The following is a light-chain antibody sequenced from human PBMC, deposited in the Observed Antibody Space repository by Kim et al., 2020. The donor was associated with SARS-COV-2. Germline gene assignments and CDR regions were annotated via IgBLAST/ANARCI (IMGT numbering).Light chain of an antibody. V-gene: IGLV1-44*01. Sequence: GQRVTISCSGSASNVLSYPVYWYQQVPVTAPKLLIYGNDQRPSGVPDRFSGSKSGTSASLAISGLQSEDESDYFCAAWDDSLYGRVFGGGTKLTVL. CDR3: AAWDDSLYGRV. CDR2: GND. CDR1: ASNVLSYP. J-gene: IGLJ3*02.